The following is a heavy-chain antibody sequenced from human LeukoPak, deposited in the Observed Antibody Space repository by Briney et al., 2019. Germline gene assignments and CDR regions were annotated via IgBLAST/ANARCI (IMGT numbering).Heavy chain of an antibody. CDR1: GFTFSSYA. D-gene: IGHD2-2*01. V-gene: IGHV3-30-3*01. CDR3: AAEKYCSSTSCYFYYYYYMDV. J-gene: IGHJ6*03. Sequence: PGRSLKLSCAASGFTFSSYAMHWVRQAPGKGLEWVAVISYDGSNKYYADSVKGRFTISRDNSKNTLYLQMNSLRAEDTAVYYCAAEKYCSSTSCYFYYYYYMDVWGKGTTVTVSS. CDR2: ISYDGSNK.